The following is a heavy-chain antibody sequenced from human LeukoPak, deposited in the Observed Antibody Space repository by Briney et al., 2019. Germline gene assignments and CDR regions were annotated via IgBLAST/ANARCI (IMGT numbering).Heavy chain of an antibody. J-gene: IGHJ4*02. CDR1: GGSISSSSYY. CDR2: IYYSGST. D-gene: IGHD3-22*01. Sequence: SETLSLTCTVSGGSISSSSYYWGWIRQPPGKGLEWIGSIYYSGSTYYNPSLKSRVTISVDTSKNQFSLRLSSVTAADTAVYYCARTDSSGYYLFDYWGQGTLVTVSS. V-gene: IGHV4-39*01. CDR3: ARTDSSGYYLFDY.